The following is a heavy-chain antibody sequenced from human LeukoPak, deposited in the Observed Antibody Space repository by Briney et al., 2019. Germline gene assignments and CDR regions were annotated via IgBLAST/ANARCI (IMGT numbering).Heavy chain of an antibody. J-gene: IGHJ4*02. CDR1: GFTFSNYW. CDR3: ERDSQHLNFDH. CDR2: IKEDGSEK. D-gene: IGHD3-3*02. Sequence: PGGSLRLSCAASGFTFSNYWMNWVRQAPGKGLEWVANIKEDGSEKYYVDSVKGRFTISRDNAKNSLYLQMDSLRSEDTAVYYCERDSQHLNFDHWGEGTVVTVSS. V-gene: IGHV3-7*04.